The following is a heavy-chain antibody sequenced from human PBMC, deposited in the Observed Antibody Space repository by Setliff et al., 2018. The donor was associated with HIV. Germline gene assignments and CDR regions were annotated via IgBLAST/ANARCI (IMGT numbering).Heavy chain of an antibody. V-gene: IGHV3-13*01. Sequence: PGGSLRLSCATSGFAFSDYDFHWVRQVTGEGLEWVSAIGTGGDTYYADSAKGRFIISRDNSQNTLYLQMNSLRADDTAIYYCAKGFRPVDTALVSGPTYWGQGSRVTVSS. CDR2: IGTGGDT. CDR3: AKGFRPVDTALVSGPTY. J-gene: IGHJ4*02. CDR1: GFAFSDYD. D-gene: IGHD5-18*01.